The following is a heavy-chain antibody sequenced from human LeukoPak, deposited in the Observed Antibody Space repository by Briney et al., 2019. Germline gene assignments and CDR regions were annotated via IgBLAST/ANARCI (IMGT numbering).Heavy chain of an antibody. V-gene: IGHV3-33*01. CDR2: IWYDGSNK. Sequence: PGGSLRLSCAASGFTFSSYGMHWVRQAPGRGLEWVAVIWYDGSNKYYADSVKGRFTISRDNSKNTLYLQMNSLRAEDTAVYYCARDGSSRGSSRYFDWLFPPNYYYYYGMDVWGQGTTVTVSS. D-gene: IGHD3-9*01. CDR3: ARDGSSRGSSRYFDWLFPPNYYYYYGMDV. CDR1: GFTFSSYG. J-gene: IGHJ6*02.